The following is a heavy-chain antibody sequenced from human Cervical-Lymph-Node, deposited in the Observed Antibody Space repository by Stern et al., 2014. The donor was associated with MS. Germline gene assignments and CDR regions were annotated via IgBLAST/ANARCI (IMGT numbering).Heavy chain of an antibody. V-gene: IGHV1-46*01. CDR1: GYTFTSDY. J-gene: IGHJ6*02. CDR2: INPSGGRT. CDR3: ARQNYYNGMDV. Sequence: VQLVQSGAEVKKPGASVKVSCKASGYTFTSDYMHWVRRAPRQGPEGMGVINPSGGRTSYAQKFQGRVTMTRDTSTTTVHMELSSLRSEDTAVYYCARQNYYNGMDVWGQGTTVTVSS.